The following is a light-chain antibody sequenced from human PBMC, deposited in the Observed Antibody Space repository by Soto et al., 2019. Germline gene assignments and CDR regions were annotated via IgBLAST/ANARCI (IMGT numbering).Light chain of an antibody. CDR2: DAS. J-gene: IGKJ4*01. CDR3: QQRSNWPPVT. Sequence: PGERATLSCRASQSVSSYLAWYQQKPGQAPRLLIYDASNRATGIPARFSGSGSGTDFTLTISSLEPEDFAVYYCQQRSNWPPVTFGGGTKVEIK. CDR1: QSVSSY. V-gene: IGKV3-11*01.